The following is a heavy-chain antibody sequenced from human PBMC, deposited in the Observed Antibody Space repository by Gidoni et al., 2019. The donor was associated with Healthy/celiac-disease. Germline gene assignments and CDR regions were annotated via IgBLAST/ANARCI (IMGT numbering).Heavy chain of an antibody. Sequence: EVQLVESGGGLVQPGGSLRLSCSASGSTVSSNYMSWVRQAPGKGLAWVSVIYSGGSTYYADSVKGRFTISRDNSKNPLYLQMNSLRAEDTAVYYCAREGGVGGSYAGGAFDIWGQGTMVTVSS. V-gene: IGHV3-66*01. CDR1: GSTVSSNY. J-gene: IGHJ3*02. D-gene: IGHD1-26*01. CDR3: AREGGVGGSYAGGAFDI. CDR2: IYSGGST.